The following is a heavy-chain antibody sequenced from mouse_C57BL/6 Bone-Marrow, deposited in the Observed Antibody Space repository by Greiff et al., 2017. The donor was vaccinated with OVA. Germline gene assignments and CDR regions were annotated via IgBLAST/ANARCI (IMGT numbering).Heavy chain of an antibody. CDR2: IYPGSGST. CDR3: AREDYYGSAYYFDY. V-gene: IGHV1-55*01. D-gene: IGHD1-1*01. J-gene: IGHJ2*01. Sequence: VQLQQPGSELVKPGASVKMSCKASGYTFTSYWITWVKQRPGQGLEWIGDIYPGSGSTNYNEKFKSKATLTVDTSSSTAYMQLSSLTSEDSAVYYCAREDYYGSAYYFDYWGQGTTLTVSS. CDR1: GYTFTSYW.